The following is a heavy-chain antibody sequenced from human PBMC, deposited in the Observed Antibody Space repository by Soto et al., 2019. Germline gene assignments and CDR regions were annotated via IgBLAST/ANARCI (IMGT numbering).Heavy chain of an antibody. CDR1: GFTLSSYG. CDR3: ATDSYYDSSGWVD. Sequence: QVQLVETGGGVVQPGRSLRLSCAASGFTLSSYGMHWVRQAPGKGLEWVAVISNDGSNKYYADSVKGRFTISRDNSKNTLYLQMNSLRAEDTAMYYCATDSYYDSSGWVDWVQGTLVTVSS. CDR2: ISNDGSNK. V-gene: IGHV3-30*03. D-gene: IGHD3-22*01. J-gene: IGHJ4*02.